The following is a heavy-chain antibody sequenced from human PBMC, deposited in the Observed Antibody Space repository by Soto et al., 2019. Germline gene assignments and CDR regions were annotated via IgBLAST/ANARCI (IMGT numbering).Heavy chain of an antibody. CDR2: ITAGGIST. CDR3: ARGGMRWLRSRHFDY. Sequence: GGSLRLSCAASGFMFSNYAMSWVRQAPGKGLEWVSAITAGGISTYYADSIKGRFTISRENSKDTLYLQMNSLRAEGTAVYYCARGGMRWLRSRHFDYWGQGTLVTVSS. CDR1: GFMFSNYA. J-gene: IGHJ4*02. V-gene: IGHV3-23*01. D-gene: IGHD5-12*01.